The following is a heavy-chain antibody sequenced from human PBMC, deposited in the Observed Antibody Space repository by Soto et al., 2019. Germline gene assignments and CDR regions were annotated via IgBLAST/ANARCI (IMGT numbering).Heavy chain of an antibody. D-gene: IGHD3-9*01. CDR3: ARDLDPSYDILTGYYSSTGIDY. J-gene: IGHJ4*02. V-gene: IGHV3-21*01. CDR2: ISSSSRYT. Sequence: GGALRLSCAPPGFTFCSYPLCWVHQATGKGLEWVSAISSSSRYTYYAASVKGRFTTSRDNAKNSLYLQMNSLRAEDTAVYYCARDLDPSYDILTGYYSSTGIDYWVQGTLVTVSS. CDR1: GFTFCSYP.